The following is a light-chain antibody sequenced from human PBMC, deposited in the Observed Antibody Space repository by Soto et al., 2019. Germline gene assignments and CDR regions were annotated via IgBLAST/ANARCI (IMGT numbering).Light chain of an antibody. J-gene: IGKJ1*01. Sequence: EIVMTQSPATLSVSPGERATLSCRASQSVSSNLAWYQQKPGQAPRLLIYGASNRATGVSARFSGSGSGTEFTLTISSLQSEDFAVYYCLQYHYWWTFGQGTKVDI. CDR2: GAS. CDR1: QSVSSN. V-gene: IGKV3-15*01. CDR3: LQYHYWWT.